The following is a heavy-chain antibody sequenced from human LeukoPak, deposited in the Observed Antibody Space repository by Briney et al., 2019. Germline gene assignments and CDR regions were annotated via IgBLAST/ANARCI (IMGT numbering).Heavy chain of an antibody. D-gene: IGHD3-22*01. CDR1: GFTFSSYS. CDR3: ARGKRSSGYYVYDY. V-gene: IGHV3-21*01. CDR2: ISSSSSYI. J-gene: IGHJ4*02. Sequence: PGGSLRLSCAASGFTFSSYSMNWVRQAPGKGLEWVSSISSSSSYIYYADSVKGRFTISRDNAKNSLYLQMNSLRAEDTAVYYCARGKRSSGYYVYDYWGQGTLVTVSS.